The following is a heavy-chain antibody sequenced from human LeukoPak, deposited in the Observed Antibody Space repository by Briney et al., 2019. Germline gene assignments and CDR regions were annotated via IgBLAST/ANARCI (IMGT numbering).Heavy chain of an antibody. CDR3: ARDWITIFGVVPHFDY. Sequence: ASVKVSCKASGYTFTGYYMHWVRQAPGQGLEWMGWINPNSGGTNYAQKFQGRVTMTRDTSISTAYMELSRLRSDDTAVYYCARDWITIFGVVPHFDYWGQGTLVTVSS. CDR2: INPNSGGT. D-gene: IGHD3-3*01. CDR1: GYTFTGYY. J-gene: IGHJ4*02. V-gene: IGHV1-2*02.